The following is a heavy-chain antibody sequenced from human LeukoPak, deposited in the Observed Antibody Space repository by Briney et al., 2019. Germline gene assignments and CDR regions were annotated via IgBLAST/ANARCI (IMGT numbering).Heavy chain of an antibody. V-gene: IGHV4-34*01. CDR3: ASGLLGRVIPPDFDY. J-gene: IGHJ4*02. D-gene: IGHD3-16*02. Sequence: PSETLSLTCAVYGGSFSGYYWSWIRQPPGKGLEWIGEINHSGSTNYNPSLMSRVTILVDTSKNQFSLKLSSVTAADTAVYYCASGLLGRVIPPDFDYWGQGTLVTVSS. CDR1: GGSFSGYY. CDR2: INHSGST.